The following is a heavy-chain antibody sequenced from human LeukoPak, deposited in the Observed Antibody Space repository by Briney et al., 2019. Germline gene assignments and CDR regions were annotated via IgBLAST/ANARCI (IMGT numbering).Heavy chain of an antibody. CDR2: IYYSGST. CDR3: ARDRYYGSGSYYTNWFDP. V-gene: IGHV4-59*01. Sequence: SETLSLTCTVSGGSIISYYWSWIRQPPGKGLKGIGYIYYSGSTNYNPSLKSRVTISVDTSKNQFSLKLSSVTAADTAVYYCARDRYYGSGSYYTNWFDPWGQGTLVTVSS. CDR1: GGSIISYY. J-gene: IGHJ5*02. D-gene: IGHD3-10*01.